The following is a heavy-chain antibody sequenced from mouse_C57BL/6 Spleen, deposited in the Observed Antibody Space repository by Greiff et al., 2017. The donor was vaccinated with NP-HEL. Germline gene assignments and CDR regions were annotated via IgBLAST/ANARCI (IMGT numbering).Heavy chain of an antibody. V-gene: IGHV5-4*03. CDR3: ARRSYFDV. J-gene: IGHJ1*03. CDR2: ISDGGSYT. Sequence: EVKLVESGGGLVKPGGSLKLSCAASGFTFSSYAMSWVRQTPEKRLEWVATISDGGSYTYYPDNVKGRFTISRDNAKNNLYLQMSHLKSEDTAMYYCARRSYFDVWGTGTTVTVSS. CDR1: GFTFSSYA.